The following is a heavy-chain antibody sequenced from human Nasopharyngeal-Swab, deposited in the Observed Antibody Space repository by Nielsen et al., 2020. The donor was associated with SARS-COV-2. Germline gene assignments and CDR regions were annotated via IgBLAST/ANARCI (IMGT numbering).Heavy chain of an antibody. J-gene: IGHJ4*02. CDR1: GYTLTELS. V-gene: IGHV1-24*01. CDR3: ATGYAYCGGDCFIDY. D-gene: IGHD2-21*02. Sequence: ASVKVSCKVSGYTLTELSMHWVRQAPGKGLEWMGGFDPEDGETIYAQKFQGRVTMIEDTSTDTAYMELSSLRSEDTAVYYCATGYAYCGGDCFIDYWGQGTLVTVSS. CDR2: FDPEDGET.